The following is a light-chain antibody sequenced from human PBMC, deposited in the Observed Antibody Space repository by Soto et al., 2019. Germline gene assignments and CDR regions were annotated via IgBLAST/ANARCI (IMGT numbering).Light chain of an antibody. J-gene: IGLJ3*02. CDR3: AGWDDSLLGPV. V-gene: IGLV1-44*01. CDR2: NDD. CDR1: SSGLEIKI. Sequence: QSVLTQPTSASGTPGQRGTISCSGSSSGLEIKILNWYQHIPGKAPKLLIYNDDQRPSGVPDRFSGSRSGTSASLVIAGLRSEDEAEYYCAGWDDSLLGPVFGGGAKLTVL.